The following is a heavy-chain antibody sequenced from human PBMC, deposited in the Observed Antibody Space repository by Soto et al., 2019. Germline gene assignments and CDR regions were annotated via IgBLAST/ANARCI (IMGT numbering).Heavy chain of an antibody. CDR2: INTGNGNS. CDR3: ARNVDYCDP. D-gene: IGHD4-17*01. V-gene: IGHV1-3*04. Sequence: ASVKVSCKASGYTFTRYAMHWVRQAPGQGLEWMGWINTGNGNSHYSQKFQGRVTFTRDTSATTAYMELSNLRSEDTAVYFCARNVDYCDPWGQGTLVTVSS. J-gene: IGHJ5*01. CDR1: GYTFTRYA.